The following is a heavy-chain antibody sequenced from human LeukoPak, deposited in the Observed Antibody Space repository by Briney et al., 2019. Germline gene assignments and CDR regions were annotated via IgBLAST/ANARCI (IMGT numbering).Heavy chain of an antibody. CDR1: GFTFSSYS. J-gene: IGHJ4*02. CDR2: ISSSSSYI. CDR3: ARERETPWVRSDY. V-gene: IGHV3-21*01. D-gene: IGHD3-22*01. Sequence: GGSLRLSCAASGFTFSSYSMDWVRQAPGKGLEWVSSISSSSSYIYYADSVKGRFTISRDNAKNSLYLQMNSLRAEDTAVYYCARERETPWVRSDYWGQGTLVTVSS.